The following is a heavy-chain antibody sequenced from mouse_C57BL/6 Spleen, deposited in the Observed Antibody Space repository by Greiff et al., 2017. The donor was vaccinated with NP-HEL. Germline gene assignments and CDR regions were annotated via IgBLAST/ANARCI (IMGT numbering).Heavy chain of an antibody. D-gene: IGHD3-2*02. CDR3: ARRGLDSAGYDGAMDY. J-gene: IGHJ4*01. CDR1: GYTFTSYW. CDR2: IHPNSGST. Sequence: QVQLQQPGAELVKPGASVKLSCKASGYTFTSYWMHWVKQRPGQGLEWIGMIHPNSGSTNYNEKFKSKATLTVDKSSSTAYMQLSSLTSEDSAVYYCARRGLDSAGYDGAMDYWGQGTSVTVSS. V-gene: IGHV1-64*01.